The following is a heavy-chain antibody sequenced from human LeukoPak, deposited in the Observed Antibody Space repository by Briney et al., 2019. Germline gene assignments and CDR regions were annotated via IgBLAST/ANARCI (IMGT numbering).Heavy chain of an antibody. CDR1: GGSISSSSYY. CDR2: IYYSGIT. V-gene: IGHV4-39*01. J-gene: IGHJ4*02. CDR3: ARFPHYYDRSNSYVRFYFDY. Sequence: SSETLSLTCTVSGGSISSSSYYCGWIRQPPGKGLEWIGSIYYSGITYYNPSLKSRVNISVDTSKNQFYLKLSSVTAADTAVYYCARFPHYYDRSNSYVRFYFDYWAQGSLVTVSS. D-gene: IGHD3-22*01.